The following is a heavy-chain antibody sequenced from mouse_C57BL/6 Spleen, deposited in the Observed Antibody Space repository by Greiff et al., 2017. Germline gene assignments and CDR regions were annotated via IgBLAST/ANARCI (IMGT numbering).Heavy chain of an antibody. D-gene: IGHD1-1*01. CDR1: GYTFTSYD. J-gene: IGHJ4*01. V-gene: IGHV1-85*01. Sequence: VQLQESGPELVKPGASVKLSCKASGYTFTSYDINWVKQRPGQGLEWIGWIYPRDGSTKYNEKFKGKATLTVDTSSSTAYMELHSLTSEDSAVYFCASSSYHYAMDYWGQGTSVTVSS. CDR3: ASSSYHYAMDY. CDR2: IYPRDGST.